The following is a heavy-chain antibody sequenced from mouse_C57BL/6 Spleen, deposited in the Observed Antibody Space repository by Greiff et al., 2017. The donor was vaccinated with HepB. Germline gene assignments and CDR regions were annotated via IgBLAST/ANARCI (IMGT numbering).Heavy chain of an antibody. CDR1: GYTFTDYE. CDR2: IDPETGGT. CDR3: TRRRPDFDY. Sequence: QVQLQQSGAELVRPGASVTLSCKASGYTFTDYEMHWVKQTPVHGLEWIGAIDPETGGTAYNQKFKGKAILTADKSSSTAYMALRSLTSEDSAVYYCTRRRPDFDYWGQGTTLTVSS. J-gene: IGHJ2*01. V-gene: IGHV1-15*01.